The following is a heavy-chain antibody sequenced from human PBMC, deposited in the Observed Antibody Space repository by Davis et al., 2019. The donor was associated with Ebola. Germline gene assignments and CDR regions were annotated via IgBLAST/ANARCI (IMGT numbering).Heavy chain of an antibody. J-gene: IGHJ4*02. CDR1: GYTFTNYG. CDR3: ARRGGNAFDY. V-gene: IGHV1-18*01. D-gene: IGHD4-23*01. CDR2: ISAYNGDT. Sequence: ASVKVSCKASGYTFTNYGITWVRQAPGQGLEWMGWISAYNGDTNYAQKLQGRVTMTTDTSTTTAYMDLRSLRSDDTAVYFCARRGGNAFDYWGQGTPVTVSS.